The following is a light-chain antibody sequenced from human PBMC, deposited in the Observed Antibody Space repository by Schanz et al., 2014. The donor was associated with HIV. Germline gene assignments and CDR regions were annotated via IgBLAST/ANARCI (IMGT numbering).Light chain of an antibody. Sequence: QSALTQPASVSGSPGQSISISCTGTSGDVGSYNYVSWYQQHPGKAPKLMIYDVAKRPSGVSNRFSGSKSGNTASLTISGLQAEDEADYYCSSYTSSSTLVFGGGTKLTVL. CDR2: DVA. CDR3: SSYTSSSTLV. V-gene: IGLV2-14*01. CDR1: SGDVGSYNY. J-gene: IGLJ3*02.